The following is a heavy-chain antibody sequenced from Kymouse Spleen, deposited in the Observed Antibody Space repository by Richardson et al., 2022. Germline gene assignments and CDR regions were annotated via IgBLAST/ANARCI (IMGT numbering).Heavy chain of an antibody. D-gene: IGHD6-19*01. CDR1: GGSISSSSYY. Sequence: QLQLQESGPGLVKPSETLSLTCTVSGGSISSSSYYWGWIRQPPGKGLEWIGSIYYSGSTYYNPSLKSRVTISVDTSKNQFSLKLSSVTAADTAVYYCARKDSSGCFDYWGQGTLVTVSS. V-gene: IGHV4-39*01. CDR3: ARKDSSGCFDY. J-gene: IGHJ4*02. CDR2: IYYSGST.